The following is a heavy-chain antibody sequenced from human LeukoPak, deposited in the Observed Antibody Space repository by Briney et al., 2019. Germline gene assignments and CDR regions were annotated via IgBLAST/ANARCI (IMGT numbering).Heavy chain of an antibody. CDR3: AKDRSAIAAYFDY. V-gene: IGHV3-23*01. D-gene: IGHD2-15*01. CDR2: ISGSGGST. Sequence: GGSLRPSCAASGFTFSSYWMSWVRQAPGKGLEWVSAISGSGGSTYYADSVKGRFTISRDNSKNTLYLQMNSLRAEDTAVYYCAKDRSAIAAYFDYWGQGTLVTVSS. J-gene: IGHJ4*02. CDR1: GFTFSSYW.